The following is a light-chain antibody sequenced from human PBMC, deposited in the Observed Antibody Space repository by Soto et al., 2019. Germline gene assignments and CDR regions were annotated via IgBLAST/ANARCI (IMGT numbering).Light chain of an antibody. V-gene: IGKV3-20*01. J-gene: IGKJ2*01. CDR3: QQYGSSSYT. CDR2: DAS. CDR1: QSVSSSY. Sequence: EIVLTQSTGTLSLSPGERATLSCRASQSVSSSYLAWYQQKPGQAPRLLIYDASSRATGIPDRFSGSGSGTDFTLTISRLEPEDFAVYYCQQYGSSSYTFGQGTKLEIK.